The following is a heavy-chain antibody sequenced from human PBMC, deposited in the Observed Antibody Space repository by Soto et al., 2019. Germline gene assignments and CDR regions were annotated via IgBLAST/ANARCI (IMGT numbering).Heavy chain of an antibody. J-gene: IGHJ4*02. V-gene: IGHV4-30-4*01. Sequence: KPSETLSLTCTVSGGSISSGDYYWSWIRQPPGKGLEWIGYIYYSGSTYYNPSLKSRVTISVDTSKNQFSLKLSSVTAADTAVYYCAREGSSWAVLAAAGNNFGVGLDYWGQGTLVTVSS. CDR3: AREGSSWAVLAAAGNNFGVGLDY. D-gene: IGHD6-13*01. CDR1: GGSISSGDYY. CDR2: IYYSGST.